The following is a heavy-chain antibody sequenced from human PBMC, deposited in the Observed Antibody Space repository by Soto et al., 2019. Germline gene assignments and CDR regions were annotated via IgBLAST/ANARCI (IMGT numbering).Heavy chain of an antibody. CDR3: ARDARSSGFFDS. V-gene: IGHV3-33*01. Sequence: QVQLVESGGGVVQPGRSLTLSCAASGFTFRSYAMHWVRQAPGKGLEWVAIIWYDGTNKYYIDSVKGRFTISRDDSKNTLYLQMKNLRVDDTAIYYCARDARSSGFFDSWGQGTLATVSS. CDR2: IWYDGTNK. CDR1: GFTFRSYA. D-gene: IGHD6-19*01. J-gene: IGHJ5*01.